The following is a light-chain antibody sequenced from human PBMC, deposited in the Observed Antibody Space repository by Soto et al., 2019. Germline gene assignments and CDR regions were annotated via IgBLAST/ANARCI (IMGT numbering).Light chain of an antibody. CDR3: QQTYSAPYS. J-gene: IGKJ2*01. V-gene: IGKV1-39*01. Sequence: DIQMTQSPSSLSASVGDRVTITCRASQSITNNLKWYQQKPGKAPKLLIYAASSLENGVPSSFSGSGSGTDFTLTISSLQPEDFATYYWQQTYSAPYSFGQGTKLEIK. CDR1: QSITNN. CDR2: AAS.